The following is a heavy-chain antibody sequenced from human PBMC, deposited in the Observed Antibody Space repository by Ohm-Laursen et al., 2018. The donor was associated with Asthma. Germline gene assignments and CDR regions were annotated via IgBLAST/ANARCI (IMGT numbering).Heavy chain of an antibody. J-gene: IGHJ4*02. CDR2: IRSKAYGGTT. CDR3: TRDFSAYYYDSSDLKGAGGPFDY. CDR1: GFTFGDYA. V-gene: IGHV3-49*03. D-gene: IGHD3-22*01. Sequence: SLRLSCAASGFTFGDYAMSWFRQAPGKGLEWVGFIRSKAYGGTTEYAASVKGRFTNSRDDSKSIAYLQMNSLKTEDTAVYYCTRDFSAYYYDSSDLKGAGGPFDYWGQGSLVTVSS.